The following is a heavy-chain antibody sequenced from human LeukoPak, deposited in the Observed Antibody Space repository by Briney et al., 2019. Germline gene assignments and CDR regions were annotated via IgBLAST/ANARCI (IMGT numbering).Heavy chain of an antibody. CDR2: IIPIFGTA. Sequence: GAPVKVSCKASGGTFSSYAISWVRQAPGQGLEWMGGIIPIFGTANYAQKFQGRVTITTDESTSTAYMELSSLRSEDTAVYYCARVWEEGYYGSGSYVSWFDPWGQGTLVTVSS. D-gene: IGHD3-10*01. CDR1: GGTFSSYA. J-gene: IGHJ5*02. CDR3: ARVWEEGYYGSGSYVSWFDP. V-gene: IGHV1-69*05.